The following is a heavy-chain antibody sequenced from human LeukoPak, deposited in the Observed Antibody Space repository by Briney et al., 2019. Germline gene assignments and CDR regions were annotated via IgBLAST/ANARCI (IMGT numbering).Heavy chain of an antibody. CDR2: ISSTGGDK. D-gene: IGHD3-22*01. V-gene: IGHV3-48*03. J-gene: IGHJ4*02. CDR3: ARGTTFYYDSHGYSHPRTFDY. CDR1: GFTFSSYD. Sequence: GGSLKLSCAASGFTFSSYDMNWVRRPPGKGLEWVSYISSTGGDKYYADSVKGRFTVSRDNAKNSLYLQMNSLRDEDTAVYYCARGTTFYYDSHGYSHPRTFDYWGQGTLVTVSS.